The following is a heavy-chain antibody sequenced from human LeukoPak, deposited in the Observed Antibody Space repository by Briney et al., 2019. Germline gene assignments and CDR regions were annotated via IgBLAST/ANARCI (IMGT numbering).Heavy chain of an antibody. CDR2: ISYDGSNK. D-gene: IGHD3-10*01. CDR3: AREGPTWTEPGHFDY. J-gene: IGHJ4*02. CDR1: GFTFSSYA. V-gene: IGHV3-30-3*01. Sequence: PGGSLRLSCAASGFTFSSYAMHWVRQAPGKGLEWVAVISYDGSNKYYADSVKGRFTISRDNSKNTLYLQMNSLRAEDTAVYYCAREGPTWTEPGHFDYWGQGTLVTVSS.